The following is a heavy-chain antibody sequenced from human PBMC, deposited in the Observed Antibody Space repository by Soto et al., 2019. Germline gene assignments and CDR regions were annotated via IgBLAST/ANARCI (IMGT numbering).Heavy chain of an antibody. V-gene: IGHV1-18*01. CDR3: VVAAQPYYFDY. Sequence: QVQLVQSGAEVKKPGASVKISCKASGYTFTSYVISWVRQAPGQGLEWMGGISAYNGNTNYAQKLQGRVTMTTDTSTSTAYMELRSLRSDDTAVYYCVVAAQPYYFDYWGQGTLVTVSS. CDR2: ISAYNGNT. J-gene: IGHJ4*02. CDR1: GYTFTSYV. D-gene: IGHD2-15*01.